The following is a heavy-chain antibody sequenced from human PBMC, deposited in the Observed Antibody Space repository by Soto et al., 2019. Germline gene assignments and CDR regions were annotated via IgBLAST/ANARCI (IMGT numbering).Heavy chain of an antibody. CDR3: ARLTITMVRGVIPLYYYYGMDV. D-gene: IGHD3-10*01. CDR1: GGTFSSYA. CDR2: IIPIFGTA. V-gene: IGHV1-69*13. J-gene: IGHJ6*02. Sequence: GASVKVSCKASGGTFSSYAISWVRQAPGQGLEWMGGIIPIFGTANHAQKFQGRVTITADESTSTAYMELSSLRSEDTAVYYCARLTITMVRGVIPLYYYYGMDVWGQGTTVTVSS.